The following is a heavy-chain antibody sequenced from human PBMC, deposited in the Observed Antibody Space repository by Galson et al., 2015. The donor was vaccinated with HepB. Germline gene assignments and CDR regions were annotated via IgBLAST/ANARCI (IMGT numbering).Heavy chain of an antibody. V-gene: IGHV1-2*04. CDR3: ARDYSTSPDNWFDP. CDR2: INPNSGGT. D-gene: IGHD2-2*01. CDR1: GYTLTGYY. Sequence: SVKVSCKASGYTLTGYYMHWVRQAPGQGLEWMGWINPNSGGTNYAQKFQGWVTMTRDTSISTAYMELSRLRSDATAVYYCARDYSTSPDNWFDPWGQGTLVTVSS. J-gene: IGHJ5*02.